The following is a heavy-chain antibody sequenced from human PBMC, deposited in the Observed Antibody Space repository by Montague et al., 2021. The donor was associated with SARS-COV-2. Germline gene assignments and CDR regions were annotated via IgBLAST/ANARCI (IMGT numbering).Heavy chain of an antibody. J-gene: IGHJ6*02. CDR2: IHGRGDGT. Sequence: SLRLSCAASGFTFSTYGMYWVRQPPGKGLEWVSEIHGRGDGTYYADSVKGQFTISRDNSKNTLYLQMNSLRGEDTAVYYCARDQNYGMDVWGQGTTVIVSS. CDR3: ARDQNYGMDV. CDR1: GFTFSTYG. V-gene: IGHV3-23*01.